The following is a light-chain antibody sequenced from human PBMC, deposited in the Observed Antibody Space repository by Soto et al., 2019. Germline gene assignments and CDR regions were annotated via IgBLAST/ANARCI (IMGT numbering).Light chain of an antibody. J-gene: IGKJ4*01. CDR2: VAS. Sequence: AIQMTQSPSSVSASVGDTVIIPCRASQDIGDDLGWYQQKPGKVPNLLIYVASSLQSGVPSRFSGSGSGTDFTLTISTLQPEDSATYYCPQDYNYPLTFGGGTKVEIK. CDR3: PQDYNYPLT. CDR1: QDIGDD. V-gene: IGKV1-6*02.